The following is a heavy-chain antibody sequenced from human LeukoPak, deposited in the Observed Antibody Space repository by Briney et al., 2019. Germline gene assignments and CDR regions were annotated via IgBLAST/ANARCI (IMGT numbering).Heavy chain of an antibody. CDR2: TRYDKSDI. CDR1: GFTFSNYG. J-gene: IGHJ4*02. Sequence: GGSLRLSCAASGFTFSNYGMHWVRHATGKGLECVALTRYDKSDIYYVDSVKGRFTISRDNSKNILYLQMNSLRAEDTAVYFCARGTATHQYSFDYWGQGTLVTVSS. CDR3: ARGTATHQYSFDY. V-gene: IGHV3-30*02. D-gene: IGHD2-2*01.